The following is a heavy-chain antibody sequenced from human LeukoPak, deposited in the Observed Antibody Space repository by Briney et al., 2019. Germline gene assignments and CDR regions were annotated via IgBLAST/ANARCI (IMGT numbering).Heavy chain of an antibody. D-gene: IGHD6-19*01. CDR1: GFSVSGHY. CDR2: IYSGGNT. CDR3: ARSIYSSGWYSDY. V-gene: IGHV3-53*01. J-gene: IGHJ4*02. Sequence: PGGSLRLSCAVSGFSVSGHYMNWVRQAPGKGLEWASAIYSGGNTYYGDSVKGRFTISRDTSKNTLYLQMASLRAEDTAVYYCARSIYSSGWYSDYWGQGTLVTVSS.